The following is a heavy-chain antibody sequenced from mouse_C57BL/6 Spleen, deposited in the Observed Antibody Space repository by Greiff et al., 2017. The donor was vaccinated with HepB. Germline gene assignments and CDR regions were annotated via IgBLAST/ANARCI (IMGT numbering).Heavy chain of an antibody. CDR3: AREGYYSFDY. Sequence: VQLQESGPELVKPGASVKISCKASGYAFSSSWMNWVKQRPGKGLEWIGRIYPGDGDTNYNGKFKGKATLTADKSSSTAYMQLSSLTSEDSAVYFCAREGYYSFDYWDQGTTLTVSS. CDR1: GYAFSSSW. V-gene: IGHV1-82*01. J-gene: IGHJ2*01. CDR2: IYPGDGDT. D-gene: IGHD1-1*01.